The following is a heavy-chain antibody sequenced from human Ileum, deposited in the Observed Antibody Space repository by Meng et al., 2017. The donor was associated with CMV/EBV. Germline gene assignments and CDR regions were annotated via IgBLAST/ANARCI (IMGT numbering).Heavy chain of an antibody. CDR1: GFTVSSNY. J-gene: IGHJ6*02. V-gene: IGHV3-53*01. CDR2: IYSGGST. CDR3: ARARRRSIVLVPAASDV. D-gene: IGHD2-2*01. Sequence: GESLKISCAASGFTVSSNYMSWVRQAPGKGLEWVSVIYSGGSTYYADSVKGRFTISRDNSKNTLYLQMNSLRAEDTAVYYCARARRRSIVLVPAASDVWGQGTTVTVSS.